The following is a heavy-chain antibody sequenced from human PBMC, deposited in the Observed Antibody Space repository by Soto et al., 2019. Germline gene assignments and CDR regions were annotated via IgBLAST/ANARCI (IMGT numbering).Heavy chain of an antibody. CDR2: IYHSGST. J-gene: IGHJ4*02. D-gene: IGHD3-22*01. V-gene: IGHV4-30-2*01. CDR3: ARGPYYDPAGLGY. CDR1: GGSISSGGYS. Sequence: SETLSLTCAVSGGSISSGGYSWSWIRQPPGKGLEWIGYIYHSGSTYYNPSLKSRVTISVDRSKNQFSLKLSSVTAADTAVYYCARGPYYDPAGLGYWGQGTLVTVYS.